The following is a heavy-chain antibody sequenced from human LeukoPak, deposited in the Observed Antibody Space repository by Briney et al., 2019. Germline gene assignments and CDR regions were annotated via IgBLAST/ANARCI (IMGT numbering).Heavy chain of an antibody. D-gene: IGHD6-13*01. CDR3: AKEWYSSSWYGAFDI. V-gene: IGHV3-30-3*01. Sequence: GGSLRLSCAASGFTFSSYAMHWVRQAPGKGLEWVAVISYDGSNKYYADSVKGRFTISRDNSKNTLYLQMNSLRAEDTAVYYCAKEWYSSSWYGAFDIWGQGTMVTVSS. CDR1: GFTFSSYA. CDR2: ISYDGSNK. J-gene: IGHJ3*02.